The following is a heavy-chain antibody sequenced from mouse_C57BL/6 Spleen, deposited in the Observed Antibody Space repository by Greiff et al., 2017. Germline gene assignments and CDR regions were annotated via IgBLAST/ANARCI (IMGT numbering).Heavy chain of an antibody. J-gene: IGHJ4*01. CDR1: GYTFTSYW. Sequence: QVQLQQPGAELVKPGASVKLSCKASGYTFTSYWMQWVKQRPGQGLEWIGEIDPSDSYTNYNQKFKGKATLTVDTSSSTAYMQLSSLTSEDSAVYYCARGLYYGSRLYYAMDYWGQGTSVTVSS. CDR3: ARGLYYGSRLYYAMDY. CDR2: IDPSDSYT. D-gene: IGHD1-1*01. V-gene: IGHV1-50*01.